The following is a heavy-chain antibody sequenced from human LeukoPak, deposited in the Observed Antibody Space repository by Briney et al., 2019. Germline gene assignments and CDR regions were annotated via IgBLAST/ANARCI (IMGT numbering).Heavy chain of an antibody. J-gene: IGHJ2*01. CDR1: GFTVSTNY. D-gene: IGHD3-22*01. V-gene: IGHV3-53*01. CDR2: IYSGGST. CDR3: ARSPRIYDSSGYYLVEYFDL. Sequence: GGSLRLSCAASGFTVSTNYMSWVRQAPGKGLEWVSIIYSGGSTSYADSVKGRFTISRDISKNTLFLQMSSLRVEDTAVYYCARSPRIYDSSGYYLVEYFDLWGRGTLVTVSS.